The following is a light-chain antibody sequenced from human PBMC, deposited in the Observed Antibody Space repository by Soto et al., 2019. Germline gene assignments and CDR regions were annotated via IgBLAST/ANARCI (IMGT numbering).Light chain of an antibody. Sequence: QAVVTQPPSVSGAPGQRVTISCTGSSSNIGAGYDVHWYQQLPGTAPKLLIYGNSNRPSGVPDRFSGSKSGTAASRAITGLQAEDEAEYYCQSYDSSLSALFGTGTKLTGL. CDR3: QSYDSSLSAL. V-gene: IGLV1-40*01. CDR2: GNS. CDR1: SSNIGAGYD. J-gene: IGLJ1*01.